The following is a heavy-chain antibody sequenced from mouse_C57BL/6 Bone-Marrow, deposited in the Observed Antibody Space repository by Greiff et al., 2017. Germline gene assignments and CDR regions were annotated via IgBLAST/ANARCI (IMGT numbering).Heavy chain of an antibody. CDR3: AREYGSSSSYWYFDV. Sequence: VHVKQSGPELVKPGASVKISCKASGYSFTGYYMNWVKQSPEKSLEWIGEINPSTGGTTYNQKFKAKATLTVDKSSSTAYMQLKSLTSEDSAVYYCAREYGSSSSYWYFDVWGTGTTVTVSS. J-gene: IGHJ1*03. CDR2: INPSTGGT. D-gene: IGHD1-1*01. V-gene: IGHV1-42*01. CDR1: GYSFTGYY.